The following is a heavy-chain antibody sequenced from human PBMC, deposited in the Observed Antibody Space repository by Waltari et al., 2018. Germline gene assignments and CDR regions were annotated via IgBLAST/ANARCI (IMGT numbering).Heavy chain of an antibody. Sequence: QVQLVQSGAEVKKPGASVKVSCKASGYPFTGYYMHWVRQAPGQGLEWMGWINPNSGGTNYAQKFQGRVTMTRDTSISTAYMELSRLRSDDTAVYYCAREGDIAAAGHELDYYYGMDVWGQGTTVTVSS. J-gene: IGHJ6*02. V-gene: IGHV1-2*02. CDR1: GYPFTGYY. D-gene: IGHD6-13*01. CDR2: INPNSGGT. CDR3: AREGDIAAAGHELDYYYGMDV.